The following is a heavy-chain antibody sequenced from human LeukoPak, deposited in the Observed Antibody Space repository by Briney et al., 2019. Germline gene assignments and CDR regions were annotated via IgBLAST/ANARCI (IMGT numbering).Heavy chain of an antibody. CDR1: GVTFSSHW. V-gene: IGHV3-7*03. CDR2: IKQDGSER. Sequence: GGSLRLSCVVSGVTFSSHWMSWVRQAPGKGLEWVANIKQDGSERYYVDSVKGRFTISRDNAKNSVFLQMNSLRAEDTAVYYCARDPNLYSGTYDTYWGQGTLVTVSS. D-gene: IGHD1-26*01. J-gene: IGHJ4*02. CDR3: ARDPNLYSGTYDTY.